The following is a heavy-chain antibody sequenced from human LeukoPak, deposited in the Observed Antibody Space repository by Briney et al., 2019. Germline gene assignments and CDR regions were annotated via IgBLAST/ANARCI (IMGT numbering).Heavy chain of an antibody. CDR3: ARADVDYDYVWGSYHFGY. J-gene: IGHJ4*02. D-gene: IGHD3-16*02. CDR2: FYYRGSP. CDR1: RRSIRSYY. Sequence: PSETLPLTCTLSRRSIRSYYGRWIRRPPAKGVGWIEYFYYRGSPNHNPSLKSRVTISVDTSKNQFSMKLSSVTAADTAVYYCARADVDYDYVWGSYHFGYWGQGTLVTVSS. V-gene: IGHV4-59*13.